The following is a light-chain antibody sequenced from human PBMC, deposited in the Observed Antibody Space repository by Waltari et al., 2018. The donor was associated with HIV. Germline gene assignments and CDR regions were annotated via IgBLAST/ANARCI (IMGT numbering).Light chain of an antibody. CDR2: DAS. Sequence: DIQLTQSPSSLSASVGARVTITCQPSQDISNYLNWYQQKPGKAPKLLIYDASNLETGVPSRCSGSRSGTDFTFTISSLQPEDIATYYCQQYDNLPTFGGGTKVEIK. J-gene: IGKJ4*01. CDR3: QQYDNLPT. V-gene: IGKV1-33*01. CDR1: QDISNY.